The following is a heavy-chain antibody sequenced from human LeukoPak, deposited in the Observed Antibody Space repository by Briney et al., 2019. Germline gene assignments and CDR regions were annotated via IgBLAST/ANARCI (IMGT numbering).Heavy chain of an antibody. CDR3: ARGARITIFGMVIIQDFDY. D-gene: IGHD3-3*01. Sequence: ASVKVSCKASGYTFTSYGISWVRQAPGQGLEWMGWISAYNGNTNYAQKLQGRVTMTTDTSTSTAYMELRSLRSDDTAVYYCARGARITIFGMVIIQDFDYWGQGTLVTVSS. V-gene: IGHV1-18*01. J-gene: IGHJ4*02. CDR1: GYTFTSYG. CDR2: ISAYNGNT.